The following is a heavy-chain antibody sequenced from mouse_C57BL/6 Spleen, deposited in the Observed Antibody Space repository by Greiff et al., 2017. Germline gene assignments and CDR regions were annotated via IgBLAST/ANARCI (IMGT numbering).Heavy chain of an antibody. CDR2: IDPSDSYT. V-gene: IGHV1-69*01. J-gene: IGHJ2*01. D-gene: IGHD2-3*01. Sequence: VKLQQPVAELVMPGASVKLSCKASGYTFTSSWLHWVTQRPGQGLAWIGEIDPSDSYTNYNQKFKGKSTLTVDKSSSTDYMQLSSLTSEDSEVYYCAISSYDGYYRDYFDYWGQGTTLTVSS. CDR1: GYTFTSSW. CDR3: AISSYDGYYRDYFDY.